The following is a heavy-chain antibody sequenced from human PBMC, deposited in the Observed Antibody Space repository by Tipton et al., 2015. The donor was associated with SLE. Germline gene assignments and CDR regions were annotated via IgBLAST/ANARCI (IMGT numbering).Heavy chain of an antibody. CDR3: ARSSREGGYYSGLDV. V-gene: IGHV4-4*07. D-gene: IGHD1-26*01. CDR2: IYTSGST. Sequence: TLSLTCTVSGGSISSYYWSWIRQPAGKGLEWIGRIYTSGSTNYNPSLKSRVTMSVDTSKNQFSLKLSSVTAADTAVYFCARSSREGGYYSGLDVWGQGTTVIVSS. CDR1: GGSISSYY. J-gene: IGHJ6*02.